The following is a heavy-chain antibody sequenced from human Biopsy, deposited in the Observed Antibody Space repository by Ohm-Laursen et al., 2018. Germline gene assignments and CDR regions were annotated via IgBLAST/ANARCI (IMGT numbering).Heavy chain of an antibody. Sequence: AASVKVSCKASGGTFTNYAISWVRQAPGQGLEWMGGIIPIFGTANYAQKFQGRVTITADESTSTAYMELSSLRSDDTAVYYCARDALGGGSYRFFYWGQGSLATVSS. CDR1: GGTFTNYA. CDR2: IIPIFGTA. J-gene: IGHJ4*02. CDR3: ARDALGGGSYRFFY. V-gene: IGHV1-69*13. D-gene: IGHD1-26*01.